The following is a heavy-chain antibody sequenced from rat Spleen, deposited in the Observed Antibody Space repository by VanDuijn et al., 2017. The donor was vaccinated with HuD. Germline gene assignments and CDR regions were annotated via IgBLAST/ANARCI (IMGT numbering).Heavy chain of an antibody. D-gene: IGHD5-1*01. J-gene: IGHJ2*01. CDR2: IWGDGST. CDR3: TRGLGDY. V-gene: IGHV2-1*01. Sequence: QVQLKESGPGLVPPSQTLSLACTVSGFLLTDNSVHWLRQPPGRGLEWMGGIWGDGSTSYNSALKSRLSISRDTSQSQVFLKMNSLQTDDTAMYICTRGLGDYWGQGVMVTVSS. CDR1: GFLLTDNS.